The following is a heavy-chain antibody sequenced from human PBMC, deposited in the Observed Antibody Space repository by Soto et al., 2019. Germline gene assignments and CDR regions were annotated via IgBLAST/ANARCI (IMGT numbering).Heavy chain of an antibody. V-gene: IGHV3-23*01. CDR2: LYGSGGGI. CDR3: AKDAVAGDGVWLAHK. D-gene: IGHD6-19*01. CDR1: GFSFSSYA. J-gene: IGHJ4*02. Sequence: EVQLLESGGGLVQPGGSLRLSCAASGFSFSSYAMIWIRQVPGKGLEWVSGLYGSGGGIHYADSVKGRFSISRDNSANSVYLQRNYLRVEDTAIYYCAKDAVAGDGVWLAHKWGRGTAVTVSS.